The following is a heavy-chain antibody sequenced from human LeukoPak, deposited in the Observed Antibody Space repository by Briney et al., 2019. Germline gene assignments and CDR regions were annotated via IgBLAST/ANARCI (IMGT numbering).Heavy chain of an antibody. CDR2: FDPEDGET. J-gene: IGHJ5*02. V-gene: IGHV1-24*01. Sequence: ASVKVSCKVSGYTLTELSIHWVRQAPGKGLEWLGGFDPEDGETISARRFQGRVTMTEDTSTDTAYMELSSLRSEDTAVYYCARDPGAGGYYDSSPYNWFDPWGQGTLVTVSS. CDR1: GYTLTELS. CDR3: ARDPGAGGYYDSSPYNWFDP. D-gene: IGHD3-22*01.